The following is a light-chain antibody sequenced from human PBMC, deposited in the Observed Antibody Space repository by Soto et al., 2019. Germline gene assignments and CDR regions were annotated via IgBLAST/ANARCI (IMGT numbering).Light chain of an antibody. Sequence: QSALTQPPSASGSPGQSVTISCTGTSSDVGGYNYVSWYQQYPGKAPKVIIYEVSKRPSGVPDRFSGSKSGNTASLTVSGLQAEDEADYYCSSYAGRNNFVVFGGGIKLTVL. CDR3: SSYAGRNNFVV. CDR2: EVS. CDR1: SSDVGGYNY. V-gene: IGLV2-8*01. J-gene: IGLJ2*01.